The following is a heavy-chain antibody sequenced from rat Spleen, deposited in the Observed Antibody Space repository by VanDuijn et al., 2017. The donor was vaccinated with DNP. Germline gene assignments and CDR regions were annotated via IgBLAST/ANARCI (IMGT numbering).Heavy chain of an antibody. Sequence: EVQLVESGGGLVQPGKSLKLSCEASGFTFSNYYMAWVRQAPKKGLEWVATIIYDGSGTYHRDSVKGRFTISRDNAKSTLYLQMDSLRSEDTATYYCATEDYGYPFAYWGQGVMVTVSS. CDR3: ATEDYGYPFAY. CDR2: IIYDGSGT. CDR1: GFTFSNYY. D-gene: IGHD1-6*01. V-gene: IGHV5S10*01. J-gene: IGHJ2*01.